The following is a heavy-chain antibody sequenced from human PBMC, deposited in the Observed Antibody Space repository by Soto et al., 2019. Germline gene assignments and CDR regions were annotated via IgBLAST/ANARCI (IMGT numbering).Heavy chain of an antibody. J-gene: IGHJ6*02. CDR2: IDPSDSYT. V-gene: IGHV5-10-1*01. CDR3: ASNYDSSGYSNYYYGMDV. CDR1: GYSFTSYW. Sequence: PGEPLKISCKGSGYSFTSYWISWVRQMPGKGLEWMGRIDPSDSYTNYSPSFQGHVTISADKSISTAYLQWSSLKASDTAMYYCASNYDSSGYSNYYYGMDVWGQGTTVTVSS. D-gene: IGHD3-22*01.